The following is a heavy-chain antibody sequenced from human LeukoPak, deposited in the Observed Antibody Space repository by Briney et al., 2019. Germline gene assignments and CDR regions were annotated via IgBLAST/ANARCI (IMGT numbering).Heavy chain of an antibody. CDR2: IKEDGSEK. J-gene: IGHJ4*02. Sequence: GGSLRLSCAASGFTFSSYGMHWVRQAPGKGLEWVANIKEDGSEKYYVGSVKGRFTISRDNAENSLYLQMNSLRAEDTAVYYSAAYGIAAAGSDYWGQGTLVTVSS. V-gene: IGHV3-7*01. CDR1: GFTFSSYG. CDR3: AAYGIAAAGSDY. D-gene: IGHD6-13*01.